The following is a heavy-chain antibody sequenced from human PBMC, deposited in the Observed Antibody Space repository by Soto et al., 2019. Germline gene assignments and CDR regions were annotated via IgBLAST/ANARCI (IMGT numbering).Heavy chain of an antibody. V-gene: IGHV3-23*01. CDR3: AKDHFVGPAPNYFDY. J-gene: IGHJ4*02. D-gene: IGHD2-2*01. CDR1: GLTFSNYA. CDR2: LSGSGEST. Sequence: EVQMLESGGALVQPGGSLRLSCEASGLTFSNYAMSWVRQAPGKGLEWVSGLSGSGESTYYADSVKGRFTISRDNSKNTLYLQINSLRVDDTAVYYCAKDHFVGPAPNYFDYWGQGTLVNVSS.